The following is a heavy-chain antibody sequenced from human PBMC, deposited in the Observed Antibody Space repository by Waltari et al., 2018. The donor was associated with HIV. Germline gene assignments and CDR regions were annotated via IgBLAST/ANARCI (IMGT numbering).Heavy chain of an antibody. Sequence: QVQLVQSGAEVKKPGASVKVSCKASGYTFTTYDINWVRQATGQGLEWMGWMNQNSGNTGDAQKYQGRVTMTRNTSISTAYMELSSLRSEDTAVYYCATDYGDYDVAYWGQGTLVTVSS. V-gene: IGHV1-8*01. CDR1: GYTFTTYD. CDR3: ATDYGDYDVAY. J-gene: IGHJ4*02. D-gene: IGHD4-17*01. CDR2: MNQNSGNT.